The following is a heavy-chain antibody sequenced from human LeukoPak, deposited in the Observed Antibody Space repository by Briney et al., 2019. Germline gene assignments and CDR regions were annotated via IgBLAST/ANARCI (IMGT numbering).Heavy chain of an antibody. Sequence: ASVKVSCKASGGTFSSYAISWVRQAPGQGLEWMGRINPNSGGTNYAQKFQGRVTMTRDTSISTAYMELSRLRSDDTAVYYCASFGVVTAHDYWGQGTPVTVSS. CDR2: INPNSGGT. V-gene: IGHV1-2*06. D-gene: IGHD3-3*01. J-gene: IGHJ4*02. CDR3: ASFGVVTAHDY. CDR1: GGTFSSYA.